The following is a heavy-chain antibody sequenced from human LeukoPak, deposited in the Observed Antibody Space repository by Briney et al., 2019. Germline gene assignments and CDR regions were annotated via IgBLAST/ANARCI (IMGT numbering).Heavy chain of an antibody. J-gene: IGHJ3*01. CDR1: GFNFTIGA. V-gene: IGHV3-23*01. D-gene: IGHD3-10*01. Sequence: GGSLRLSCAASGFNFTIGAMSWVRQAPGKGLEWVSSISGSGGSTSYADSVKGRFTISRDNSQQTLYLQMNSPRVEDTAVYYCARDQSLWFGEFYYREKGDAFDAWGQGTMVTVSS. CDR3: ARDQSLWFGEFYYREKGDAFDA. CDR2: ISGSGGST.